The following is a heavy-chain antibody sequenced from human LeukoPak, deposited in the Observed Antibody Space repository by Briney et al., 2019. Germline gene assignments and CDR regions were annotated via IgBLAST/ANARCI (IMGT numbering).Heavy chain of an antibody. J-gene: IGHJ4*02. D-gene: IGHD5-18*01. CDR3: AKSGRRGYSYGYRFKYYYDY. V-gene: IGHV3-23*01. CDR2: ISGSGGST. CDR1: GFTFSSDA. Sequence: GGSLRLSCAASGFTFSSDAMSWVRQAPGKGLEWVSAISGSGGSTYYADSVKGRFTISRDNSKNTLYLQMNSLRAEDTAVYYCAKSGRRGYSYGYRFKYYYDYWGQGTLVTVSS.